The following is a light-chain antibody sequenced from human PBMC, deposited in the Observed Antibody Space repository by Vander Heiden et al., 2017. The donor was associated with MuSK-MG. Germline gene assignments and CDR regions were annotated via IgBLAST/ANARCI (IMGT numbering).Light chain of an antibody. CDR1: QSVSSSY. Sequence: EIVLTQSPGTLSLSPGERATLSCRASQSVSSSYLAWYQQKPGQAPRHLIYGASSRATGIPDRFSGSGSGTDFTLTISRLEPEDFAVYYCQQDGSSPITFGGGTKVEIK. CDR2: GAS. V-gene: IGKV3-20*01. J-gene: IGKJ4*01. CDR3: QQDGSSPIT.